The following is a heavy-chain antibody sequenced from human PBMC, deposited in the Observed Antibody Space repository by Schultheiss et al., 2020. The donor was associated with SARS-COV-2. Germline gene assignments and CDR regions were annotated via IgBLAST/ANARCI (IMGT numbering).Heavy chain of an antibody. CDR2: IIPIFGTA. Sequence: SVKVSCKASGGTFSIYTISWVRQAPGRGLEWMGGIIPIFGTANYAQKFQGRVAITADESTNTVYMELSSLRSEDTAVYYCARDISRLDTQWFDPWGQGTLVTVSS. J-gene: IGHJ5*02. V-gene: IGHV1-69*13. CDR1: GGTFSIYT. CDR3: ARDISRLDTQWFDP.